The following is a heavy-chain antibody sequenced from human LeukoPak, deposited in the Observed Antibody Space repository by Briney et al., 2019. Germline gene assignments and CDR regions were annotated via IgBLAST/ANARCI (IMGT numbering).Heavy chain of an antibody. D-gene: IGHD2-15*01. V-gene: IGHV3-48*04. Sequence: PGGTLRLSCAASEFTFSTYGMSWVRQAPGKGLEWVSYISSSGSTIYYADSVKGRFTISRDNAKNSLYLQMNSLRAEDTAVYYCARGGEVVVAAYEGFDYWGQGTLVTVSS. CDR2: ISSSGSTI. CDR1: EFTFSTYG. J-gene: IGHJ4*02. CDR3: ARGGEVVVAAYEGFDY.